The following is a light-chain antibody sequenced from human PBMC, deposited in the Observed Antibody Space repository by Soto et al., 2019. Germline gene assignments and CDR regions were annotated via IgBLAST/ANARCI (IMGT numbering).Light chain of an antibody. J-gene: IGKJ5*01. CDR3: QQSYSTPPIT. CDR2: AAS. V-gene: IGKV1-39*01. Sequence: DLQMTQSPSTLSGSVGDRVTITCRASQTISSWLAWYQQKPGKAPKLLIYAASSLQSGVPSRFSGSGSGTDYSLTISSLQPEDFANYYGQQSYSTPPITFGQGTRLEI. CDR1: QTISSW.